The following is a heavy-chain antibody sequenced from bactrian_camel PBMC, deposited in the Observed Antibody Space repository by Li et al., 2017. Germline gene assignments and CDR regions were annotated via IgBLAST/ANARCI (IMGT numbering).Heavy chain of an antibody. Sequence: HVQLVESGGEPVQAGGSLRLSCAASGDTYSNSWVVWSRTAPGKEREELAGIHSDGRITYADSAKDRFTISRDNVNKNTLYLRMNSLKPEDTAMYYCAAGCFKYEYGVGSWRFRSCNSWGQGTQVTVS. CDR2: IHSDGRI. D-gene: IGHD2*01. V-gene: IGHV3S57*01. CDR1: GDTYSNSW. J-gene: IGHJ4*01. CDR3: AAGCFKYEYGVGSWRFRSCNS.